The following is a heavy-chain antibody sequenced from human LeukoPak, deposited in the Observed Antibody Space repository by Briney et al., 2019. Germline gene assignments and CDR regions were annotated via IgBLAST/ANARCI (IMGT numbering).Heavy chain of an antibody. CDR2: IYSGGNI. D-gene: IGHD2-15*01. V-gene: IGHV3-53*01. CDR3: ASRHCSGGGCYFAGADPFDY. J-gene: IGHJ4*02. Sequence: PGGSLRLSCAASGFTVSSTYMSWVRQAPGKGLEWVSVIYSGGNIYYIDAVKGRCTISRDTSKNTLYLQMNSLRAEDKAVYFCASRHCSGGGCYFAGADPFDYWGQGTLVTVSS. CDR1: GFTVSSTY.